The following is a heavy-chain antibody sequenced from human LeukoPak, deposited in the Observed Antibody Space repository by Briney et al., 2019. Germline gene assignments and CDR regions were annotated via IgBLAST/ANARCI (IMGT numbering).Heavy chain of an antibody. Sequence: PSETLSLTCTVSGGSISSGSYYWSWIRQPAGKGLEWIGRIYTSGSTNYNPSLKSRVTISVDTSKNQFSLKLSSVTAADTAVYYCARTPWSGCSGGSCYSSWFDPWGQGTLVTVSS. CDR3: ARTPWSGCSGGSCYSSWFDP. V-gene: IGHV4-61*02. CDR2: IYTSGST. CDR1: GGSISSGSYY. J-gene: IGHJ5*02. D-gene: IGHD2-15*01.